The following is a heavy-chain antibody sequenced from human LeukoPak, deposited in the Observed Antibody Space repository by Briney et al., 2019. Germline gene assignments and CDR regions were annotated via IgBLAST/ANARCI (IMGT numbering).Heavy chain of an antibody. Sequence: GGSLRLSCAASGFTFSSYAMSWVRQAPGKGLEWVSAISGSGGSTYYADSVKGRFTISRDNSKNTLYLQMNSLRAEDTAVYFCARDSSPYCGDDCYFDALDLWGQGTMVTVSS. D-gene: IGHD2-21*02. V-gene: IGHV3-23*01. CDR2: ISGSGGST. J-gene: IGHJ3*01. CDR1: GFTFSSYA. CDR3: ARDSSPYCGDDCYFDALDL.